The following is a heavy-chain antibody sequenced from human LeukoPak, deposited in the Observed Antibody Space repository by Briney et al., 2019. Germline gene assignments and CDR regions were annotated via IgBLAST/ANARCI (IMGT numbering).Heavy chain of an antibody. CDR2: ISGSGGST. D-gene: IGHD3-22*01. V-gene: IGHV3-23*01. CDR3: AKGHMIVLVVPYCDF. J-gene: IGHJ4*02. CDR1: GFTFSSYA. Sequence: SGGSLRLSCAASGFTFSSYAMSGVRQAPGKGLEGVSDISGSGGSTYYADSVKGRFTISRDNSKNTLYLQMNSLRAEDTAVYYCAKGHMIVLVVPYCDFGGQGTLVTVSS.